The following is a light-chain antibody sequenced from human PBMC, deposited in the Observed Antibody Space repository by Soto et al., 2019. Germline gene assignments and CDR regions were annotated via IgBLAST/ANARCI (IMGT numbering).Light chain of an antibody. CDR3: QQYNSYSPGYT. CDR2: DAS. CDR1: QSISSW. Sequence: DIQMTQSPSTLSASVGDRVTITCRASQSISSWLAWYQQKPGKAPKLLIYDASSLESGVPSRFSGSGSGTEFTLTISSLQPDDFATYYCQQYNSYSPGYTFVQGTKLEIK. J-gene: IGKJ2*01. V-gene: IGKV1-5*01.